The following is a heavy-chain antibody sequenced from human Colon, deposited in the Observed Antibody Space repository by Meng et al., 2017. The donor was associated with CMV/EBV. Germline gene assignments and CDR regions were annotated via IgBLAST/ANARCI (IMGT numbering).Heavy chain of an antibody. CDR3: ARARSTSNHGMDV. Sequence: GESLKISCAASGFTFSSYAMHWVRQAPGKGLEWVAVISYDGSNKYYADSVKGRFTISRDNSKNTLYLQMNSPRAEDTAVYYCARARSTSNHGMDVWGQGTTVTVSS. V-gene: IGHV3-30-3*01. CDR2: ISYDGSNK. CDR1: GFTFSSYA. J-gene: IGHJ6*02. D-gene: IGHD1-1*01.